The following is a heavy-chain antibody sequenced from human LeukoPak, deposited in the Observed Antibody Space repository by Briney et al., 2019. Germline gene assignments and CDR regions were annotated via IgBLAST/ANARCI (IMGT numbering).Heavy chain of an antibody. J-gene: IGHJ5*02. CDR1: GYTFTGYY. CDR2: INPNSGGT. D-gene: IGHD3-10*01. Sequence: GASVKVSCKASGYTFTGYYMHWVRQAPGQGLEWMGRINPNSGGTNYAQKFQGRVTMTRDTSISTAYTELSRLRSDDTAVYYCARDEALLWFGELLGELFDPWGQGTLVTVSS. V-gene: IGHV1-2*06. CDR3: ARDEALLWFGELLGELFDP.